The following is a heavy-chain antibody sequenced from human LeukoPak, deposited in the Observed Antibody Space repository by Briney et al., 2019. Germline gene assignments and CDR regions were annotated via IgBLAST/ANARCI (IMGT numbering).Heavy chain of an antibody. V-gene: IGHV4-34*01. J-gene: IGHJ4*02. CDR2: INHSGST. CDR3: ARDLDYDRVFDY. CDR1: GGSFSGYY. Sequence: SETLSLTCAVYGGSFSGYYWSWIRQPPGKGLEWIGEINHSGSTNYNPSLKSRVTISVDTSKNQFSLKLSSVTAADTAVYYCARDLDYDRVFDYWGQGTLVTVSS. D-gene: IGHD3-22*01.